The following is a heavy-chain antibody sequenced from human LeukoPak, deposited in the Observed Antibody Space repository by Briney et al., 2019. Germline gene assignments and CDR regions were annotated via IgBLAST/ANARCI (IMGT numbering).Heavy chain of an antibody. D-gene: IGHD1-26*01. CDR3: ARGPYSGSYSDY. Sequence: GGSLRLSCAASGFSFSSYAMHWVRQCPGKGLEFVSTISSNGGSTFYANSVRGRFTVSRDNPKSTLYLQMGSLRAEDTAVYYCARGPYSGSYSDYWGQGSLVTVSS. CDR1: GFSFSSYA. J-gene: IGHJ4*02. CDR2: ISSNGGST. V-gene: IGHV3-64*01.